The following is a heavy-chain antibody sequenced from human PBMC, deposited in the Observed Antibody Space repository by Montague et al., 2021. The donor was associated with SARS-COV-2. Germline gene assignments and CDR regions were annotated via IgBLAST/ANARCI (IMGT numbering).Heavy chain of an antibody. CDR2: MNHSGST. J-gene: IGHJ6*02. V-gene: IGHV4-34*01. CDR3: ARGVTYYDILTGYYKGNYYYGMDV. Sequence: SETLSLTCAVYGGSFSGFYWSWIRQPPGKGLEWIGEMNHSGSTNYNPSLKSRVTISVDTSKNQFSLKLSSVTAADTAVYYCARGVTYYDILTGYYKGNYYYGMDVWGQGPTVTVSS. CDR1: GGSFSGFY. D-gene: IGHD3-9*01.